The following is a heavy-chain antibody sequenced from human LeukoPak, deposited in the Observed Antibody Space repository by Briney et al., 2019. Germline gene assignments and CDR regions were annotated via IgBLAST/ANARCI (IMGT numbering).Heavy chain of an antibody. CDR2: IWYDGSNK. Sequence: PGESLRLSCAASGFTFSSYGMHWVRQAPGKGLEWVAVIWYDGSNKYYADSVKGRFTISRDNSKNTLYLQMNSLRAEDTAVYYCARGMGGSYLFDYWGQGTLVTVSS. D-gene: IGHD1-26*01. CDR3: ARGMGGSYLFDY. CDR1: GFTFSSYG. V-gene: IGHV3-33*01. J-gene: IGHJ4*02.